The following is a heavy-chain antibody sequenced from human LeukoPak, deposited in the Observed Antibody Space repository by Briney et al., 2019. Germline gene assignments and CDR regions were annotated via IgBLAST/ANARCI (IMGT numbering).Heavy chain of an antibody. CDR1: GGSISSSSYY. CDR3: ARDTPDYYDSSGYGPPAYYYYYMDV. D-gene: IGHD3-22*01. Sequence: SETLSLTCTVSGGSISSSSYYWGWIRQPPGKGLEWIGSIYYSGSTYYNPSLKSRVTISVDTSKNQFSLKLSSVTAADTAVYYCARDTPDYYDSSGYGPPAYYYYYMDVWGKGTTVTISS. V-gene: IGHV4-39*07. J-gene: IGHJ6*03. CDR2: IYYSGST.